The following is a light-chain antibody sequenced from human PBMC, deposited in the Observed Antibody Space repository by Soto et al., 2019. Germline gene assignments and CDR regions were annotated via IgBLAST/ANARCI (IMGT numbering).Light chain of an antibody. CDR2: GAS. Sequence: EIVLTQSPDTLSLSPGERATLSCRASQTVSSSSLAWYQQKPDQAPRLLIYGASSRATGIPDRFSGSGSGTDFTLTIARLEPEDFAVYYCQQYGSSPRTFGQGTKVEIK. CDR3: QQYGSSPRT. CDR1: QTVSSSS. V-gene: IGKV3-20*01. J-gene: IGKJ1*01.